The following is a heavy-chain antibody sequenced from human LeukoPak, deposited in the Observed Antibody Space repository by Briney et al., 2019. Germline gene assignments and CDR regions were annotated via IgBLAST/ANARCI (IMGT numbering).Heavy chain of an antibody. CDR1: GDSVSSNSAA. J-gene: IGHJ4*02. CDR3: ARGSITMIVHPFDY. Sequence: SQTLSLTCAISGDSVSSNSAAWNWIRQSPSRGLEWLGRTYYRSKWYNDYAVSVKSRITINPDTSKNQFSLQLNSVTPEDTAVYYCARGSITMIVHPFDYWGQGALVTVSS. D-gene: IGHD3-22*01. V-gene: IGHV6-1*01. CDR2: TYYRSKWYN.